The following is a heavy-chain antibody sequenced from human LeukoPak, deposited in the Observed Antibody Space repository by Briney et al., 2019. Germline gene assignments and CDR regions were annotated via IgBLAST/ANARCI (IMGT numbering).Heavy chain of an antibody. V-gene: IGHV4-59*01. J-gene: IGHJ4*02. CDR3: ARLQGHDSSGSLGY. CDR2: IYYSGST. D-gene: IGHD3-22*01. Sequence: PSETLSLTCTVSGGSISSYYWSWIRQPPGKGLEWIGYIYYSGSTNYNPSLKSRVTISVDTPKNQFSLKLSSVTAADTAVYYCARLQGHDSSGSLGYWGQGTLVTVSS. CDR1: GGSISSYY.